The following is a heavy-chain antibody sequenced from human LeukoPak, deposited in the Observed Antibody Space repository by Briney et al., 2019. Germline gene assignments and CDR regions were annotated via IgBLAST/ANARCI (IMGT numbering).Heavy chain of an antibody. D-gene: IGHD3-10*01. Sequence: SETLSLTCAVYGGSFSGYYWSRIRQPPGKGLEWIGEINHSGSTYYNPSLKSRVTISVDTSKNQFSLKLSSVTAADTAVYYCARMPSITRGYFDYWGQGTLVTVSS. J-gene: IGHJ4*02. CDR1: GGSFSGYY. CDR3: ARMPSITRGYFDY. V-gene: IGHV4-34*01. CDR2: INHSGST.